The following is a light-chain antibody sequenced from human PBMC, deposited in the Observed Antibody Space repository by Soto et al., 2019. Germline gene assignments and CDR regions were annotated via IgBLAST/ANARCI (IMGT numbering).Light chain of an antibody. CDR1: QRITSY. V-gene: IGKV3-11*01. CDR2: DAT. Sequence: EIVLTQSPATLSLSPGGRATLSCRASQRITSYLAWYQQKPGQAPRLLIYDATNRVAGVPARFSGSRSGTDFTLTISTLQPEDFAVYYCQQRSDWQYTFGQGTKVDIK. J-gene: IGKJ2*01. CDR3: QQRSDWQYT.